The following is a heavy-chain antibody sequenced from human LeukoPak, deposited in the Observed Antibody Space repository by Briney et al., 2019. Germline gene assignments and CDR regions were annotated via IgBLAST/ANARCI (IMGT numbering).Heavy chain of an antibody. CDR1: GYTLTELS. Sequence: ASVKVSCKVSGYTLTELSMHWVRQAPGKGLEWMGGIIPIFGTANYAQKFQGRVTITTDESTSTVYMELSSLRSEDTAVYYCARGVSSSNLGYWGQGTLVTVSS. J-gene: IGHJ4*02. CDR2: IIPIFGTA. V-gene: IGHV1-69*05. CDR3: ARGVSSSNLGY. D-gene: IGHD6-6*01.